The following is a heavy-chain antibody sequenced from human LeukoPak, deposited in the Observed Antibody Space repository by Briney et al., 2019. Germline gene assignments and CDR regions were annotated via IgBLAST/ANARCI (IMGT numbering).Heavy chain of an antibody. V-gene: IGHV1-18*01. Sequence: WASVKVSCKASGYTFTSYGISWVRQAPGQGLEWMGWISAYNGNTNYAQKLQGRVTMTTDTSTSTAYMELRSLRSDDTAVYYCARDLYYDFWSGYEPPNWFDPWGQGTLVTVSS. CDR3: ARDLYYDFWSGYEPPNWFDP. CDR1: GYTFTSYG. D-gene: IGHD3-3*01. CDR2: ISAYNGNT. J-gene: IGHJ5*02.